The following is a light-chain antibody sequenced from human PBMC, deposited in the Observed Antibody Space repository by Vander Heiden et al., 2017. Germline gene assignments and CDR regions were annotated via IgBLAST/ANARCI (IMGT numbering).Light chain of an antibody. CDR2: MNN. CDR1: SSNIGANF. J-gene: IGLJ3*02. Sequence: QSVLTQPPPASGTRGQRATISCSGSSSNIGANFGFWYKQFPAPAPKLLSHMNNQLPSGVPARFSASKSGTSVSLAISGLRSEDEADYYCAAWDDSVSGWVFGGGTKLTVL. V-gene: IGLV1-47*01. CDR3: AAWDDSVSGWV.